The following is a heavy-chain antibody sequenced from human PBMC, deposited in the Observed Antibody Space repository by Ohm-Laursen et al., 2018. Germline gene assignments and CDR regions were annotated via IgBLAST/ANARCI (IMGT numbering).Heavy chain of an antibody. Sequence: GSLRLSCTASGFTFSGYDMHWVRHSTGKRLEWVSTIGTAGDTYYPGSVKGRFTTSRENAKNSLYLQMNSLRAGDTAVYYCARGPTYDTSGGLMDVWGQGTTVTVSS. CDR1: GFTFSGYD. CDR3: ARGPTYDTSGGLMDV. V-gene: IGHV3-13*01. D-gene: IGHD3-10*01. CDR2: IGTAGDT. J-gene: IGHJ6*02.